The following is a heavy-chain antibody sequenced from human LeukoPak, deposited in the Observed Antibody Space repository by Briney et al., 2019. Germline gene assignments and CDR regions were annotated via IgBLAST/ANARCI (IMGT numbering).Heavy chain of an antibody. V-gene: IGHV1-2*02. CDR3: AREFSGSYFGWFDP. CDR1: GYTFTGYY. J-gene: IGHJ5*02. CDR2: INPNSGGT. Sequence: GASVKVSCKASGYTFTGYYMHWVRQAPGQGLEWMGWINPNSGGTNYAQKFQGRVTMTRDTSISTAYMELSRLRSDDTAVYYCAREFSGSYFGWFDPWGQGTPVTVSS. D-gene: IGHD1-26*01.